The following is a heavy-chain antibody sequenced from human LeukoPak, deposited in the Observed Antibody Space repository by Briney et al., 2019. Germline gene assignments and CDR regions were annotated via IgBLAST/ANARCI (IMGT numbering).Heavy chain of an antibody. CDR1: GGSISSQY. CDR3: ARGGYYGSISDYFDY. Sequence: SETLSLTCTVSGGSISSQYWSWIRQPPGKGLEWIGYIYYSGSTNYNPSLKSRVTISVDTSKNQFSLKLSSVTAADTAVYYCARGGYYGSISDYFDYWGQGTLVTVPS. D-gene: IGHD3-10*01. CDR2: IYYSGST. V-gene: IGHV4-59*11. J-gene: IGHJ4*02.